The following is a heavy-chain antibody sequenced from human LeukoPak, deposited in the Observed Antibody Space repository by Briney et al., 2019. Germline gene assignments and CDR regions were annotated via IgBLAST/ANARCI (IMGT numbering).Heavy chain of an antibody. CDR1: GGSISSSSYY. J-gene: IGHJ4*02. CDR2: IYYSGST. D-gene: IGHD5-18*01. CDR3: ARVPGSYGRTPYFDY. Sequence: SETLSLTCTVSGGSISSSSYYWGWIRQPPGKGLEWFGSIYYSGSTYYNPSLKSRVTISVDTSKNQFSLKLSSVTAADTAVYYCARVPGSYGRTPYFDYWGQGALVTVSS. V-gene: IGHV4-39*07.